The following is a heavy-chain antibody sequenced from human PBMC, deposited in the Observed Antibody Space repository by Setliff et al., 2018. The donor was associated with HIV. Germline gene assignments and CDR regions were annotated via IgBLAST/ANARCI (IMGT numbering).Heavy chain of an antibody. CDR2: ISYDGSNK. D-gene: IGHD6-19*01. CDR1: GFTFRDFA. J-gene: IGHJ4*02. V-gene: IGHV3-30*01. CDR3: AKTSGWTTIDY. Sequence: PGGSLRLSCVASGFTFRDFAMFWVRQAPGKGLEWVSAISYDGSNKYYADSVKGRSTISRDDSKNTVYLQMNSLRAEDTAVYYCAKTSGWTTIDYWGQGTLVTVSS.